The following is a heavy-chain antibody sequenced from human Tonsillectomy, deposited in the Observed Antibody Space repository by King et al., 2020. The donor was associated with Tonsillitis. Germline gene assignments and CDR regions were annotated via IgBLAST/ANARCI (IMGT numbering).Heavy chain of an antibody. CDR2: ISGSDNSS. CDR1: GFTFSSYA. J-gene: IGHJ4*02. D-gene: IGHD5-18*01. CDR3: ANSAWIQLWFALDY. Sequence: VQLVESGGGLVQPGGSLRLSCAASGFTFSSYAMSWVRQAPGKGLEWVSAISGSDNSSYYADSVKGRFTISRDNSKNTLYLQMNSLRAEDTAVYYCANSAWIQLWFALDYGGQGTLVTVSS. V-gene: IGHV3-23*04.